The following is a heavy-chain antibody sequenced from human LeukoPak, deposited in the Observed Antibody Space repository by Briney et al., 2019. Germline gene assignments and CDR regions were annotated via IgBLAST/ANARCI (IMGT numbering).Heavy chain of an antibody. CDR1: GFTVSSNY. CDR2: IYSGGST. J-gene: IGHJ4*02. V-gene: IGHV3-66*02. CDR3: ARGGILGYCSSTSCYLDY. Sequence: PGGSLRLSCAASGFTVSSNYMSWVRQAPGKGLGWVSVIYSGGSTYYADSVKGRFTISRDNSKNTLYLQMNSLRAEDTAVYYCARGGILGYCSSTSCYLDYWGQGTLVTVSS. D-gene: IGHD2-2*01.